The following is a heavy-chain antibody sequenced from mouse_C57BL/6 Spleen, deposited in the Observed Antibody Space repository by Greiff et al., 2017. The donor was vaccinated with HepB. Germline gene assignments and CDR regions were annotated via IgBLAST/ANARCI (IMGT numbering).Heavy chain of an antibody. CDR2: IRNKANGYTT. D-gene: IGHD1-1*01. J-gene: IGHJ2*01. Sequence: EVHLVESGGGLVQPGGSLSLSCAASGFTFTDYYMSWVRQPPGKALEWLGFIRNKANGYTTEYSASVKGRFTISRDNSQSILYLQMNALRAEDSATYYCARSTITTLYFDYWGQGTTLTVSS. CDR1: GFTFTDYY. V-gene: IGHV7-3*01. CDR3: ARSTITTLYFDY.